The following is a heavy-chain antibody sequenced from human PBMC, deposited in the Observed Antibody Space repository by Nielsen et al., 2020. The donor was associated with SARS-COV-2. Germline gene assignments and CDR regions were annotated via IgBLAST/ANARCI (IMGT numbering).Heavy chain of an antibody. Sequence: WIRQPPGKGLEWVSYISSSGSPIYYADSVKGRFTISRDNAKNSLYLQMNSLRAEDTAVYYCAREGYCSGGSCYSHYYYYYGMDVWGQGTTVTVSS. CDR2: ISSSGSPI. D-gene: IGHD2-15*01. V-gene: IGHV3-11*04. J-gene: IGHJ6*02. CDR3: AREGYCSGGSCYSHYYYYYGMDV.